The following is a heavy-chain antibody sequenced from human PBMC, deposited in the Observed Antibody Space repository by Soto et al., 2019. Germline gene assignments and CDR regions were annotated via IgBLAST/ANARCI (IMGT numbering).Heavy chain of an antibody. D-gene: IGHD5-18*01. V-gene: IGHV3-30*18. Sequence: PGGSLRLSCESSCFIFIDFGMHWVRQDPRKGLVWVAVISVDGNNTYYAQSLKGRFTISIDNSKNTLFLNMDSLRPEDTAVYHCVKGDLDTAVVNSPDAFDFWGPGTMVTVSS. J-gene: IGHJ3*01. CDR1: CFIFIDFG. CDR3: VKGDLDTAVVNSPDAFDF. CDR2: ISVDGNNT.